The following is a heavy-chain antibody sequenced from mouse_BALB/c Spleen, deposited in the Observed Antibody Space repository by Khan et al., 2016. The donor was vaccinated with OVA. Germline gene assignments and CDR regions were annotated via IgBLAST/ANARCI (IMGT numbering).Heavy chain of an antibody. CDR2: IRYSGST. J-gene: IGHJ2*01. CDR3: ARTARIKY. Sequence: EVQLQESGPGLVKPSPSLSLTCTVSGYSITSGYGWYWIRQSPGNKLEMMCYIRYSGSTNYNQTFKSRTTFTRDTSKNQSFLQLNSVTTEDTATYYCARTARIKYWGQGTTLTVSA. V-gene: IGHV3-1*02. CDR1: GYSITSGYG. D-gene: IGHD1-2*01.